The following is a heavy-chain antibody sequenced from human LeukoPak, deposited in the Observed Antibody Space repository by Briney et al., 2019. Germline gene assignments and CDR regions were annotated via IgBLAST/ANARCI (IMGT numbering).Heavy chain of an antibody. CDR1: GFTFSSYG. CDR3: AKDRGEQWLVTSFDY. D-gene: IGHD6-19*01. Sequence: GGSLRLSCAASGFTFSSYGIHWVRQAPGKGLEWVAVISYDGSNKYYVDSVKGRFTISRDNSKNTLYLQMNSLRDEDTAVYYCAKDRGEQWLVTSFDYWGQGTLVTVSS. J-gene: IGHJ4*02. CDR2: ISYDGSNK. V-gene: IGHV3-30*18.